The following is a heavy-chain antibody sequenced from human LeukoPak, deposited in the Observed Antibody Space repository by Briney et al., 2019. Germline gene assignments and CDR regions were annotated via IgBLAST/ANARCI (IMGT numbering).Heavy chain of an antibody. J-gene: IGHJ4*02. CDR3: ARDWYYYDSSGYYFDY. V-gene: IGHV1-69*05. Sequence: SVKVSCKASGGTFSSYAISWVRQAPGQGLEWMGGIIPIFGTANYAQKFQGRVTITTDESTSTAYMELSSLRSEDTAVYYCARDWYYYDSSGYYFDYWGQGTLVTVSS. D-gene: IGHD3-22*01. CDR2: IIPIFGTA. CDR1: GGTFSSYA.